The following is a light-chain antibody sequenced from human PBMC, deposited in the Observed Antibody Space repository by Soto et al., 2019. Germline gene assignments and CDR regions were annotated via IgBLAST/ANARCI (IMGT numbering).Light chain of an antibody. CDR1: QSISSW. CDR3: QQYNSRGT. CDR2: DAS. V-gene: IGKV1-5*01. J-gene: IGKJ1*01. Sequence: DIQMTQSPSTLSASVGDRVTITCRASQSISSWLAWYQQKPGKAPKLLIYDASSLESGVPSRFSGSGSGTKFTLTISSLQPDDFATYYCQQYNSRGTFGQGTKVEIK.